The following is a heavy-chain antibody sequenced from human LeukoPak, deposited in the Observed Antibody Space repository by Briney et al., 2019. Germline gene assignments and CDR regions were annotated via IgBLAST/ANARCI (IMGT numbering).Heavy chain of an antibody. D-gene: IGHD3-10*01. CDR3: AKLTLYYGSGSYSDY. J-gene: IGHJ4*02. V-gene: IGHV3-23*01. Sequence: GGSLRLSCAASGFTFSSYAMSWVRQAPGKGLEWVSAISGSGGSTYYADSVKGRFTISRDDSKNTLYLQMNSLRAEDTAVYYCAKLTLYYGSGSYSDYWGQGTLVTVSS. CDR2: ISGSGGST. CDR1: GFTFSSYA.